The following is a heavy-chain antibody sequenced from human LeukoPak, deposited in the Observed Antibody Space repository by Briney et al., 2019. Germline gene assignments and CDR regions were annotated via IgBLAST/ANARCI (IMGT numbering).Heavy chain of an antibody. CDR3: ARLHMGHIVVVTGTHRSAFDF. V-gene: IGHV4-34*01. CDR2: INHSGST. Sequence: SSETLSLTCAIYGGSFSGYYWSWIRQPPGKGLEWIGEINHSGSTNYNPSLKSRVTISVDTSKIQFSLKLRSVTAADTAVYYCARLHMGHIVVVTGTHRSAFDFWGQGTMVTVSS. D-gene: IGHD2-21*02. CDR1: GGSFSGYY. J-gene: IGHJ3*01.